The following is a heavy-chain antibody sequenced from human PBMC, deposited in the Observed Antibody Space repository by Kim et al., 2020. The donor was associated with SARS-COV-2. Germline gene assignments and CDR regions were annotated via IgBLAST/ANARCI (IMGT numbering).Heavy chain of an antibody. CDR2: TA. J-gene: IGHJ4*02. D-gene: IGHD2-21*02. Sequence: TANYATKFQGRVTITADESTSTAYMELSSLRSEDTAVYYCAREVDYYLDYWGQGTLVTVSS. CDR3: AREVDYYLDY. V-gene: IGHV1-69*01.